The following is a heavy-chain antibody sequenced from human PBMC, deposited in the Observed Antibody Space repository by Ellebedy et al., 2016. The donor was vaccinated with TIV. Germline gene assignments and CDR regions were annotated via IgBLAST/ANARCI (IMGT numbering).Heavy chain of an antibody. CDR3: ARPGDSTSDYYYYGMDV. J-gene: IGHJ6*02. CDR1: GYTFTGYY. V-gene: IGHV1-69*06. Sequence: SVKVSCXASGYTFTGYYMHWVRQAPGQGLEWMGGIIPIFGTANYAQKFQGRVTITADKSTSTAYMELSSLRSEDTAVYYCARPGDSTSDYYYYGMDVWGQGTTVTVSS. CDR2: IIPIFGTA. D-gene: IGHD2-21*01.